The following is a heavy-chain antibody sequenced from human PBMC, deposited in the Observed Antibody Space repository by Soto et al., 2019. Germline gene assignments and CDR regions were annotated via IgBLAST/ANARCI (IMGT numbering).Heavy chain of an antibody. CDR1: GGTFSSYA. J-gene: IGHJ5*02. CDR3: ARDRIEYCSSTSCYSGLNWFDP. Sequence: SVKVSCKASGGTFSSYAISWVRQAPGQGLEWMGGIIPIFGTANYAQKFQGRVTITADKSTSTAYMELSSLRSEDTAVYYCARDRIEYCSSTSCYSGLNWFDPWGQGTLVTVSS. D-gene: IGHD2-2*01. CDR2: IIPIFGTA. V-gene: IGHV1-69*06.